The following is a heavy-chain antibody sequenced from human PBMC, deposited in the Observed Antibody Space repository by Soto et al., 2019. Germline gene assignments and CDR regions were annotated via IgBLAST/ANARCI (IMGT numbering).Heavy chain of an antibody. J-gene: IGHJ6*03. D-gene: IGHD6-6*01. CDR1: GFXLXGXA. V-gene: IGHV3-64*01. CDR2: ISSNGVGT. CDR3: ARRARPDFYYMDV. Sequence: EVQLAESGGGLAXPGGSXXLSCAASGFXLXGXAMDXXXQAPGKGLEYVSGISSNGVGTYYANSVQGRFTISRDNSKNTVYLQMGSLRPEDMAVYYCARRARPDFYYMDVWGKGTTVTVSS.